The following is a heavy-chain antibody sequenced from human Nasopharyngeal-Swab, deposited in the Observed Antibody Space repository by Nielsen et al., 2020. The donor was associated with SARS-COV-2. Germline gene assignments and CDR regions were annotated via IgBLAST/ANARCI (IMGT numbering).Heavy chain of an antibody. CDR2: ISYDGSNK. D-gene: IGHD6-6*01. J-gene: IGHJ6*02. V-gene: IGHV3-30*18. Sequence: WIRQPPGKGLEWVAVISYDGSNKYCADSVKGRFTISRDNSKNTLYLQMNSLRAEDTAVYYCAKGQGSSSYGMDVWGQGTTVTVSS. CDR3: AKGQGSSSYGMDV.